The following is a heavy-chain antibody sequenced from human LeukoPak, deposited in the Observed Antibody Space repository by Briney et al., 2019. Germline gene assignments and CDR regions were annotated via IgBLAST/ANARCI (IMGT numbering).Heavy chain of an antibody. CDR3: ARQDALGKFPPPYYLDV. CDR2: ISETGST. CDR1: GGSIRSYN. V-gene: IGHV4-59*08. D-gene: IGHD1-26*01. J-gene: IGHJ6*03. Sequence: SETLSLTCAVSGGSIRSYNWNWIRQPPGKGLEWIGYISETGSTNYNSSLENRVTLSLDTSKSQISLNLRSATVADMAVYYCARQDALGKFPPPYYLDVWGKGTTVIVS.